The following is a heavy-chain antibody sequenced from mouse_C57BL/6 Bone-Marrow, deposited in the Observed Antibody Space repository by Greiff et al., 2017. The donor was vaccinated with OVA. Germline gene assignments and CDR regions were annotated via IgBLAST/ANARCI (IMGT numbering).Heavy chain of an antibody. CDR3: ARSVYYGSPYWYFDV. J-gene: IGHJ1*03. Sequence: QVQLQQSGAELARPGASVKLSCKASGYTFTSYGISWVKQRTGQGLEWIGEIYPRSGNTYYNEKFKGKATLTADKSSSTAYMELRSLTSEDSAVYFYARSVYYGSPYWYFDVWGTGTTVTVSS. D-gene: IGHD1-1*01. CDR1: GYTFTSYG. CDR2: IYPRSGNT. V-gene: IGHV1-81*01.